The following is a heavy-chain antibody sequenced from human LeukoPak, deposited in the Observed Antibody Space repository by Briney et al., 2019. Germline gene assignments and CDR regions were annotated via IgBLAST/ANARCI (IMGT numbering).Heavy chain of an antibody. V-gene: IGHV1-18*01. CDR2: ISTYNGNT. Sequence: GASVKVSCKASGYTFTIYGISWVRQAPGQGLEWMGWISTYNGNTNYAQKLQGRVTMTTDTSTSTAYTELRSLRSDDTAVYYCAIGYNWNDVHFDYWGQGTQVTVSS. CDR1: GYTFTIYG. CDR3: AIGYNWNDVHFDY. J-gene: IGHJ4*02. D-gene: IGHD1-1*01.